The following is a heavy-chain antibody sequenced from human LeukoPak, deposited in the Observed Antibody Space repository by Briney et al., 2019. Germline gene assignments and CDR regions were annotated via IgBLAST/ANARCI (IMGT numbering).Heavy chain of an antibody. J-gene: IGHJ3*02. D-gene: IGHD3-10*01. V-gene: IGHV1-69*05. Sequence: SVKVSCKASGGTFSSYAISWVRQAPGQGLEWMGGIVPIFGTANYAQEFQGRVTITTDESTSTAYMELSSLRSEDTAVYYCARGGYGSGSYYHAFDIWGQGTMVTVSS. CDR3: ARGGYGSGSYYHAFDI. CDR2: IVPIFGTA. CDR1: GGTFSSYA.